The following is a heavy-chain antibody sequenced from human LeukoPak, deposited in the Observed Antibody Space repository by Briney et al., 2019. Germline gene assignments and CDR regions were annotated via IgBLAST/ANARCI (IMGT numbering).Heavy chain of an antibody. Sequence: TGGSLRLSCAASGFTFSYAWMNWVRQAPGKGLEWVGRIKSKTDGGTTDYAAPVKGRFTISRDDSKNTLYLQMNSLQTEDTAVYYCTTDGGNSPDYYGSGTYYLAEYWGQGTLVTVSS. V-gene: IGHV3-15*01. CDR2: IKSKTDGGTT. CDR1: GFTFSYAW. D-gene: IGHD3-10*01. J-gene: IGHJ4*02. CDR3: TTDGGNSPDYYGSGTYYLAEY.